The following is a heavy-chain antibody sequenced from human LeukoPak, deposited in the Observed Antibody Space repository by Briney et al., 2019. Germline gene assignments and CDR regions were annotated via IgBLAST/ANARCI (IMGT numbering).Heavy chain of an antibody. Sequence: ASVKVSCKASGYTFTGYYMHWVRQAPGQGLEWMGRINPNSGGTNYAQKFQGRVTMTRDTSISTAYVELSRLRSDDTAVYYCAREETPQDIVLMVYDYYYYYGMDVWGQGTTVTVSS. CDR3: AREETPQDIVLMVYDYYYYYGMDV. CDR2: INPNSGGT. J-gene: IGHJ6*02. CDR1: GYTFTGYY. D-gene: IGHD2-8*01. V-gene: IGHV1-2*06.